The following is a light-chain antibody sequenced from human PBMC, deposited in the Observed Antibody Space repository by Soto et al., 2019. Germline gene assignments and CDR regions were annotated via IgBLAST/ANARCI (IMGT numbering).Light chain of an antibody. V-gene: IGKV3-11*01. CDR1: QNVRTF. J-gene: IGKJ1*01. CDR3: QQHSHWPPWT. Sequence: EVVLTQSPATLSLSPGERATLSCRASQNVRTFLDWYQQKPGQAPRLLIYGASNRATGIPARFSGSGSGTDFTLTLSRLEPEDFAVYYCQQHSHWPPWTFGQGTRVEIQ. CDR2: GAS.